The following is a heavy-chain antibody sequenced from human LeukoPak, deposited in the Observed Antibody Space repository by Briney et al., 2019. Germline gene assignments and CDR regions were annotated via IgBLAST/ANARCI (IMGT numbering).Heavy chain of an antibody. CDR3: AKIHTAWAAAGYFDY. V-gene: IGHV3-23*01. D-gene: IGHD6-13*01. CDR1: GFTFSSYG. Sequence: GGSLRLSCAASGFTFSSYGMSWVRQAPGKGLEWVSAISGSGGSTYYADSVKGWFTISRDNSKNTLYLQMNSLRAEDTAVYYCAKIHTAWAAAGYFDYWGQGTLVTVSS. J-gene: IGHJ4*02. CDR2: ISGSGGST.